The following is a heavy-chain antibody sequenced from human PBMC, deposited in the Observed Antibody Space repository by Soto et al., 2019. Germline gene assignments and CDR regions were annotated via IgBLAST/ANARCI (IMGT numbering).Heavy chain of an antibody. J-gene: IGHJ4*02. Sequence: EVQLLESGGGLVQPGGSLRLSCAASGFTFSSYAMNWVRQAPGKGLEWVSAISSSGDRTYYADSVKGRFTISRDNSKNTLYLQVNSLRAADTAVYYCAKSNLYCSGTSCYVFDFWGQGTLVTVSS. CDR2: ISSSGDRT. CDR1: GFTFSSYA. V-gene: IGHV3-23*01. D-gene: IGHD2-2*01. CDR3: AKSNLYCSGTSCYVFDF.